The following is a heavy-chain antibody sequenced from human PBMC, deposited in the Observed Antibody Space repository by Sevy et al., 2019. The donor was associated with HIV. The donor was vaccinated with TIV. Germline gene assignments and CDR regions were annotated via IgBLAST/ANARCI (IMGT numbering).Heavy chain of an antibody. CDR2: IYSGGST. Sequence: GGSLGLSCAASGFTVSSNYMSWVRQAPGKGLEWVSVIYSGGSTYYADSEKGRFTISRDNSKNTLYLQMNSLRAEDTAVYYCARGGYYYDSSGYPWYFDYWGQGTLVTVSS. D-gene: IGHD3-22*01. CDR3: ARGGYYYDSSGYPWYFDY. J-gene: IGHJ4*02. V-gene: IGHV3-53*01. CDR1: GFTVSSNY.